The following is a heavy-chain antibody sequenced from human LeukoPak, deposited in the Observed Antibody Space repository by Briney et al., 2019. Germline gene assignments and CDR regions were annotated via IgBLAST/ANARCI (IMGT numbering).Heavy chain of an antibody. Sequence: SGPTLVKPTQTLTLTCTFSGFSLSTSGVGVGWIRQPPGKGLEWIGSIYYSGSTYYNPSLKSRVTISVDTSKNQFSLKLSSVTAADTAVYYCARDHYYDSSGYLVNWFDPWGQGTLVTVSS. D-gene: IGHD3-22*01. J-gene: IGHJ5*02. CDR1: GFSLSTSGVG. CDR3: ARDHYYDSSGYLVNWFDP. CDR2: IYYSGST. V-gene: IGHV4-39*07.